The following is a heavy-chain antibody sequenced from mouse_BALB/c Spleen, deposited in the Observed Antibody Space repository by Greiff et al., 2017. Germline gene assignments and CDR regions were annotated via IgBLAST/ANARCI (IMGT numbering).Heavy chain of an antibody. J-gene: IGHJ4*01. CDR3: AREKAPYAMDY. CDR2: ISYSGST. CDR1: GYSITSDYA. Sequence: VQLKESGPGLVKPSQSLSLTCTVTGYSITSDYAWNWIRQFPGNKLEWMGYISYSGSTSYNPSLKSRISITRDTSKNQFFLQLNSVTTEDTATYYCAREKAPYAMDYWGQGTSVTVSS. V-gene: IGHV3-2*02.